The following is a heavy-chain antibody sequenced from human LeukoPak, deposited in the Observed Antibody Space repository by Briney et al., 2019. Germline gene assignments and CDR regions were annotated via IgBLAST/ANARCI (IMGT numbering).Heavy chain of an antibody. CDR2: ISAGSGNT. CDR1: GDSSRTNA. V-gene: IGHV1-3*01. CDR3: ARESSSGYSSGVDY. J-gene: IGHJ4*02. D-gene: IGHD6-19*01. Sequence: ASVKVSCKASGDSSRTNAIVWLRQAPGQRPEWMGWISAGSGNTKYSQTFQDRLTLTRDTAASTVYMDLSSLRPEDTAVYYCARESSSGYSSGVDYWGQGTLVTVSS.